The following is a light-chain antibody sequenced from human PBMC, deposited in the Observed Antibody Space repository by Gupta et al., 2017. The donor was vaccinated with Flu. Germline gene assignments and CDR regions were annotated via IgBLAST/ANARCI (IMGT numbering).Light chain of an antibody. J-gene: IGLJ2*01. CDR3: SSYAGSNNLG. Sequence: QSALTHPPPASGAPGQSVTISCAGTSSDVGGYNYVSWYQQRPGKAPKLLIYEVNKRPSGVPDRFSGSKSGNTASLTVSGLQADDEADYYCSSYAGSNNLGFGGGTKLTVL. CDR1: SSDVGGYNY. CDR2: EVN. V-gene: IGLV2-8*01.